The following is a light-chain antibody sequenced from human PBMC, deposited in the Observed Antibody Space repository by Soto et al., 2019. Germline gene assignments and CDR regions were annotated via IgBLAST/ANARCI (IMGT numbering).Light chain of an antibody. V-gene: IGKV1-5*01. CDR3: QQYDSYPWT. CDR2: DAS. J-gene: IGKJ1*01. CDR1: QSISSW. Sequence: IELTKSPATLSLSKGDRATLYCRAGQSISSWLAWYQQKPGQAPKLLIYDASSLPTGVPSRFRGAESGTEFTLTISSLQPEDFAVYYCQQYDSYPWTFGQGTKVDIK.